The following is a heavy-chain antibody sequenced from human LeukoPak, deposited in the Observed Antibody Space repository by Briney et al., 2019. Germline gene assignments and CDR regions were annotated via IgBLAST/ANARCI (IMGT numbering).Heavy chain of an antibody. CDR2: IYYGGST. V-gene: IGHV4-59*01. D-gene: IGHD3-22*01. J-gene: IGHJ4*02. Sequence: SETLSLTCTASGGSISSYYWSWIRQSPGKGLEWIGYIYYGGSTDYNPSLKSRVTISKDTSKTQFSLRLSSVTAADTAVYYCARARLDSSGRFDYWGQGTLDTVSS. CDR3: ARARLDSSGRFDY. CDR1: GGSISSYY.